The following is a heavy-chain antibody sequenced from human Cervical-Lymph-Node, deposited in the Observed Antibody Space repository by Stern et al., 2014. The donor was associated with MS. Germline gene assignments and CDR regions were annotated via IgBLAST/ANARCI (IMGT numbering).Heavy chain of an antibody. CDR3: ARDRYYDSSGYYNWFDP. D-gene: IGHD3-22*01. V-gene: IGHV1-69*01. CDR1: GGTFSSYA. J-gene: IGHJ5*02. CDR2: IIPIFGTA. Sequence: DQLVESGAEVKKPGSSVKVSCKASGGTFSSYAISWVRQAPGQGLEWMGGIIPIFGTANYAQKFQGRVTITADESTSTAYMELSSLRSEDTAVYYCARDRYYDSSGYYNWFDPWGQGTLVTVSS.